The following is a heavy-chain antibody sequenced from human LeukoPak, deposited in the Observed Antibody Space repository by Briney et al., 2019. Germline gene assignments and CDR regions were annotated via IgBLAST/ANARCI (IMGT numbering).Heavy chain of an antibody. CDR2: IWYDGSNK. V-gene: IGHV3-33*06. CDR1: GFTFSSYG. CDR3: AKGWLYSSSSGPDY. J-gene: IGHJ4*02. Sequence: GGSLRLSCAASGFTFSSYGMHWVRQAPGKGLEWVAVIWYDGSNKYYADSVKGRFTISRDNSKNTLYLQMNSLRAEDTAVYYCAKGWLYSSSSGPDYWGQGTLVTVSS. D-gene: IGHD6-6*01.